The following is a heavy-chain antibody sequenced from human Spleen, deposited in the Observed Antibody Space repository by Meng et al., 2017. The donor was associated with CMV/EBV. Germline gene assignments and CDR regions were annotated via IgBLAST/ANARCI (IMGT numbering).Heavy chain of an antibody. CDR1: GFTFSSYS. CDR2: ISSSSSYI. Sequence: GESLKISCAASGFTFSSYSMNWVRQAPGKGLEWVSSISSSSSYIYYADSVRGRFSISRDNAKNSLFLQISSLRPEDSALYYCTKDRGGNIWFNFDYWGRGTLVTVSS. V-gene: IGHV3-21*04. J-gene: IGHJ4*02. D-gene: IGHD6-13*01. CDR3: TKDRGGNIWFNFDY.